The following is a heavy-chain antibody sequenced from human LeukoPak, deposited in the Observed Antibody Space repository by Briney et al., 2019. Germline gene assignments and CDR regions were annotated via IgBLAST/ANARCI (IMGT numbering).Heavy chain of an antibody. V-gene: IGHV3-30*04. J-gene: IGHJ5*02. CDR1: GFTFSSYA. D-gene: IGHD6-19*01. CDR3: ARDPSYSSGWYSVIGKNWFDP. CDR2: ISYDGSNK. Sequence: GRSLRLSCAASGFTFSSYAMHWVRQAPGKGLERVAVISYDGSNKYYADSVKGRFTISRDNSKNTLYLQMNSLRAEDTAVYYCARDPSYSSGWYSVIGKNWFDPWGQGTLVTVSS.